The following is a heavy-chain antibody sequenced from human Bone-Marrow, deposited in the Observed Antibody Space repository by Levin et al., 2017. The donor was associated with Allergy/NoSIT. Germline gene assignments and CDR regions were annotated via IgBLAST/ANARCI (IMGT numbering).Heavy chain of an antibody. D-gene: IGHD2-15*01. J-gene: IGHJ5*02. CDR3: AKVEGYCSGGSCYPSGGHNWLDP. CDR2: ISGSGDST. CDR1: GFTFSNNA. Sequence: PGGSLRLSCAASGFTFSNNAMNWVRQAPGKGLEWLSGISGSGDSTYYADSVKGRFTISRDNSKNTLYLHMNSLRVDDTAVYYCAKVEGYCSGGSCYPSGGHNWLDPWGQGTLVTVSS. V-gene: IGHV3-23*01.